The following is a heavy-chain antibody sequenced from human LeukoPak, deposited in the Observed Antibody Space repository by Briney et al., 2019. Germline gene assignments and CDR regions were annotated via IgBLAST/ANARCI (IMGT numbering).Heavy chain of an antibody. V-gene: IGHV4-34*01. J-gene: IGHJ4*02. CDR1: GGSFSGYY. Sequence: SETLSLTCAVYGGSFSGYYWSWIRQPPGKGLEWIGEINHSGSTNYNPSLKSRVTISVDRSKNQFSLKLSSVTAADTAVYYCARVRGCSSTSCYLFDYWGQGTLVTVSS. CDR2: INHSGST. CDR3: ARVRGCSSTSCYLFDY. D-gene: IGHD2-2*01.